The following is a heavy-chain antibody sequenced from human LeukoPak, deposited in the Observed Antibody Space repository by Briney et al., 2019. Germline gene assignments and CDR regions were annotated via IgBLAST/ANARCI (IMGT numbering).Heavy chain of an antibody. CDR1: GYTFTDYY. CDR2: INAHSGGT. CDR3: ARVPRPDFASGTYRHYYYMDV. V-gene: IGHV1-2*02. J-gene: IGHJ6*03. D-gene: IGHD3-10*01. Sequence: ASVKVCCKASGYTFTDYYLHWVRQAPGQGIEWMGWINAHSGGTNYAQNFLGRVTMTRDTSVSTGYMELSSLRSDDTAVYYCARVPRPDFASGTYRHYYYMDVWGKGTTVTVSS.